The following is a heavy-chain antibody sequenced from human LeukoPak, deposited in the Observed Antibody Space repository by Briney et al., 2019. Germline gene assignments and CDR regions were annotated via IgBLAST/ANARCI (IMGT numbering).Heavy chain of an antibody. D-gene: IGHD5-12*01. CDR1: GGSISSGDYY. Sequence: KSSQTLSLTCTVSGGSISSGDYYWSWIRQPPGKGLGWIGYIYYSGSTYYNPSLNSRVTISVDTSKNQFSLKLSSVTAAGTGVYYCARYSGYDDGYDYWGQGTLVTVSS. J-gene: IGHJ4*02. CDR3: ARYSGYDDGYDY. V-gene: IGHV4-30-4*01. CDR2: IYYSGST.